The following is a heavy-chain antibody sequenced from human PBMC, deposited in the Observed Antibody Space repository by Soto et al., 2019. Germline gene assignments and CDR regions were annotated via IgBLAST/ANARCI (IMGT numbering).Heavy chain of an antibody. CDR2: IKQDGSEK. J-gene: IGHJ3*02. CDR1: GFTFSSYW. D-gene: IGHD6-19*01. CDR3: ARFNRIAVAGTAFDI. Sequence: GGSLRLSCAASGFTFSSYWMSWVRQAPGKGLEWVANIKQDGSEKYYVDSVKGRFTISRDNAKNSLYLQMNSLRAEDTAVYYCARFNRIAVAGTAFDIWGQGTMVTVSS. V-gene: IGHV3-7*01.